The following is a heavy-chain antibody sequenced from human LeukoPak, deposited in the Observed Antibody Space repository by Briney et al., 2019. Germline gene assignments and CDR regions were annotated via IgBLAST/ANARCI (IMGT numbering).Heavy chain of an antibody. Sequence: SETLSLTCTVSGDSISNYYSNWIRQPTGKGLEWIGRSSVSGSTNYNPSLKSRVTMSVDTPKKQFSLKLSSVTAADTAVYFCARDSGITATTAFAFDVWGQGTEVTVSS. J-gene: IGHJ3*01. CDR1: GDSISNYY. CDR2: SSVSGST. CDR3: ARDSGITATTAFAFDV. D-gene: IGHD1-20*01. V-gene: IGHV4-4*07.